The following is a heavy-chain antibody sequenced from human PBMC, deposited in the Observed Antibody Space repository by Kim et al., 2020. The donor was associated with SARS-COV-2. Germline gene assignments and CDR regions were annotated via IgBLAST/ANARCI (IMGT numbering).Heavy chain of an antibody. V-gene: IGHV3-9*01. CDR3: AKDGYCSGGSCYYQRNYYYYYGMDV. D-gene: IGHD2-15*01. Sequence: GGSLRLSCAASGFTFDDYAMHWVRQAPGKGLEWVSGISWNSGSIGYADSVKGRFTISRDNAKNSLYLQMNSLRAEDTALYYCAKDGYCSGGSCYYQRNYYYYYGMDVWGQGTTVTVSS. J-gene: IGHJ6*02. CDR1: GFTFDDYA. CDR2: ISWNSGSI.